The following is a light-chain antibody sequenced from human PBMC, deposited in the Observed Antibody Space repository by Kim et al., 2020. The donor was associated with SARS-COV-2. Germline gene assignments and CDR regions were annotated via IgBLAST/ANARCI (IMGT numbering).Light chain of an antibody. V-gene: IGKV3-20*01. Sequence: ETVLTQSPGTLSLSPGERATLPCRASQSVASNHLAWFQQKPGQAPRILIYGTSSRATGIPDRFSASESGTDFTLTISRLEPEDFAVYYCQQYDRSLYTFGQGTKLEI. J-gene: IGKJ2*01. CDR3: QQYDRSLYT. CDR1: QSVASNH. CDR2: GTS.